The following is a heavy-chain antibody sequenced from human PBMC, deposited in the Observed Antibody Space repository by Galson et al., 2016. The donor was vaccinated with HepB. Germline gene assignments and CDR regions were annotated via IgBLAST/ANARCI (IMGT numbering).Heavy chain of an antibody. CDR3: ASLFHYDGSGYARNAFDI. V-gene: IGHV4-59*01. CDR2: IYDSGST. Sequence: SETLSLTCTVSGVSISSYYWSWIRQPPGKGLEWIGYIYDSGSTNYNPSLKSRVTISVDTSKNQFSLKLSSVTAADTAVYYCASLFHYDGSGYARNAFDIWGQGTMVTVSS. D-gene: IGHD3-22*01. CDR1: GVSISSYY. J-gene: IGHJ3*02.